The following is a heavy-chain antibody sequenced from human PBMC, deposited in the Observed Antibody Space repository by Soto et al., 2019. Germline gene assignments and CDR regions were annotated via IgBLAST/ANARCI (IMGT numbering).Heavy chain of an antibody. J-gene: IGHJ4*02. Sequence: GGSLRLSCAASGFTFSSYAMSWVRQVPGKGLEWVSLISGSGASTYYADSVKGRFTISRDNSKNTLSLQMNSLRAEDTAVYYCAKVWFAELNYFDYWGQGTLVTVSS. D-gene: IGHD3-10*01. CDR2: ISGSGAST. CDR3: AKVWFAELNYFDY. V-gene: IGHV3-23*01. CDR1: GFTFSSYA.